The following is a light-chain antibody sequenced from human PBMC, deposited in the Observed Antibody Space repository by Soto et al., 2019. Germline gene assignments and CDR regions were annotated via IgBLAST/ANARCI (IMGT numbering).Light chain of an antibody. V-gene: IGKV3-11*01. CDR1: QSVANS. CDR3: QQRSNWPLT. Sequence: EIVLTQSPATLSLSPGERATLSCRASQSVANSLAWYQQRPGQAPRLLIYDASNRATGIPARFRGSGSGTDFTLTISSLEPEDFAVYYCQQRSNWPLTFGGGTKVEIK. J-gene: IGKJ4*01. CDR2: DAS.